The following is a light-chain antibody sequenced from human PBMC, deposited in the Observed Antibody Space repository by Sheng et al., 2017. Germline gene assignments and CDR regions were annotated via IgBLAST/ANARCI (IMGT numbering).Light chain of an antibody. CDR3: QQVNSYPVT. V-gene: IGKV1-9*01. Sequence: DIQVTQSPSFLSASVGDRVTITCRASQGISNDVAWYQQKPGKAPKLLIYGATTLQSGVPSRFSGSGSGTEFTLTISSLQPEDCASYYCQQVNSYPVTFGPGTKVDLK. CDR1: QGISND. CDR2: GAT. J-gene: IGKJ3*01.